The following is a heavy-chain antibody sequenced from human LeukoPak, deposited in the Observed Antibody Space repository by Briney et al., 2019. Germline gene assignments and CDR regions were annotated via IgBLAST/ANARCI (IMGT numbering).Heavy chain of an antibody. D-gene: IGHD6-13*01. Sequence: GGSLRLSCAASGFTFSSYGMHWVRRAPGKGLEWVAVISYDGSNKYYADSVKGRFTISRDNSKNTLYLQMNSLRAEDTAVYYCAKGAAAAGLFGWFDPWGQGTLVTVSS. CDR2: ISYDGSNK. J-gene: IGHJ5*02. V-gene: IGHV3-30*18. CDR3: AKGAAAAGLFGWFDP. CDR1: GFTFSSYG.